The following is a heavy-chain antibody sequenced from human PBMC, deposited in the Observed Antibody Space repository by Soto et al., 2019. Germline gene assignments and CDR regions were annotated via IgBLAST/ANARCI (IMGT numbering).Heavy chain of an antibody. J-gene: IGHJ4*02. CDR3: PRGGGGVGEASFDS. Sequence: QVQLEQSGAEVKKPGASVKVSCKTSGYTFTSYTLHWVRQAPGQGLEWMGWINAGNGREKYSQRCRDRVSLSPDKPAAPASMKLRGLRSENTVMYFCPRGGGGVGEASFDSWGQGTLVTVSS. V-gene: IGHV1-3*01. CDR1: GYTFTSYT. CDR2: INAGNGRE. D-gene: IGHD3-10*01.